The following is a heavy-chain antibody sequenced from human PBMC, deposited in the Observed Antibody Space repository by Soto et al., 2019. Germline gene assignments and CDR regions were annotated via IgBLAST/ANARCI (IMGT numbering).Heavy chain of an antibody. D-gene: IGHD6-6*01. Sequence: VGSLRLSCAASGFTFSSYGMHWVRQAPGKGLEWVAVISYDGSNKYYADSVKGRFTISRDNSKNTLYLQMNSLRAEDTAVYYCAKDFFDSSSSLSSNEYYYYGMDVWGQGTTVTVSS. CDR2: ISYDGSNK. CDR3: AKDFFDSSSSLSSNEYYYYGMDV. J-gene: IGHJ6*02. V-gene: IGHV3-30*18. CDR1: GFTFSSYG.